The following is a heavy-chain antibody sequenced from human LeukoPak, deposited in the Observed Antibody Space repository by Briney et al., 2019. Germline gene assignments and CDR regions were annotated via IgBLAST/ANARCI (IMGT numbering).Heavy chain of an antibody. V-gene: IGHV3-7*01. CDR1: GFTFSSYW. J-gene: IGHJ4*02. CDR3: ARVFAYYDSSGYYTLFDY. Sequence: PGGSLRLSCAASGFTFSSYWVSWVRQAPGKGLEWVANIKQDGSEKYYVDSVKGRFTISRDNAKNSLYLQMNSLRAEDTAVYYCARVFAYYDSSGYYTLFDYWGQGTLVTVSS. D-gene: IGHD3-22*01. CDR2: IKQDGSEK.